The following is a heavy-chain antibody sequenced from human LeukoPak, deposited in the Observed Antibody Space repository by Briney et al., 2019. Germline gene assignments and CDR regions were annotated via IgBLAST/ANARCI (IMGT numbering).Heavy chain of an antibody. Sequence: SETLSLTCTVSGGSIGSSNYFWGWIRQTPGMGLEWIGSIYYSGTIYYNPSLKSRVTISVDTSKNQFSLRLRSVTAADTAVYNCARHEEEDGYNATTFDYWGQGTLVTVSS. V-gene: IGHV4-39*01. CDR3: ARHEEEDGYNATTFDY. CDR2: IYYSGTI. D-gene: IGHD5-24*01. CDR1: GGSIGSSNYF. J-gene: IGHJ4*02.